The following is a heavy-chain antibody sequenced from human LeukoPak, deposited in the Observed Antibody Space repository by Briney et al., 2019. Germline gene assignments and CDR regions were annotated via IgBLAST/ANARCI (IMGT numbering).Heavy chain of an antibody. CDR3: ARSVGRTASLSY. CDR2: INHRGVT. D-gene: IGHD5-18*01. V-gene: IGHV4-34*01. CDR1: GGSFSGYY. J-gene: IGHJ4*02. Sequence: MPSETLSLTCAVYGGSFSGYYWSWVRQPPGKGLEWIGEINHRGVTTYYPSLKSRVTISIDTYRNQFSLAMHSLTAADTAVYYCARSVGRTASLSYWGQGTLVTVSS.